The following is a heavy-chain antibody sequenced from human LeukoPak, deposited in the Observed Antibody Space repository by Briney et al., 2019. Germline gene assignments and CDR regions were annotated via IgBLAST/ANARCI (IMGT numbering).Heavy chain of an antibody. V-gene: IGHV4-59*01. D-gene: IGHD3-22*01. J-gene: IGHJ4*02. Sequence: SETLSLTCTVSGGSISSYYWSWIRQPPGKGLEWIGYIYYSGSTNYNPSLKSRVTISVDTSKNQFSLKLSSVTAADTAVYYCARTTYYYDSSGYYTGSHYFDYWGQGTLVTVSS. CDR1: GGSISSYY. CDR3: ARTTYYYDSSGYYTGSHYFDY. CDR2: IYYSGST.